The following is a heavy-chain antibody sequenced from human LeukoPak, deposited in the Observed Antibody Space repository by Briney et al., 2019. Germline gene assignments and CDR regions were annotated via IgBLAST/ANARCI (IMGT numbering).Heavy chain of an antibody. V-gene: IGHV4-4*02. CDR2: IYHSGST. Sequence: SGTLSLTCAVSGGSISSSNWWSWVRQPPGKGLEWIGEIYHSGSTNYNPSLKSRVTISVDKSKNQFSLKLSSVTAADTAVYYRARDLGGGGSYFAFDIWGQGTMVTVSS. J-gene: IGHJ3*02. CDR3: ARDLGGGGSYFAFDI. D-gene: IGHD1-26*01. CDR1: GGSISSSNW.